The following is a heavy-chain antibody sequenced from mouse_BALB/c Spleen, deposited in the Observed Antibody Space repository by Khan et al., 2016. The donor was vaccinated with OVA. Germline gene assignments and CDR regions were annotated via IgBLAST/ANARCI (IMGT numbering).Heavy chain of an antibody. D-gene: IGHD1-1*01. CDR1: GYSITSGYY. CDR3: ARDYYGTSGYFDV. Sequence: VQLKESGPGLVKPSQSLSLTCSVTGYSITSGYYWNWIRQFPGNKLEWMDYIRYDGSNNYNPSLKNRISITRDTSKNQFFLKLNSVTTEDTATYDCARDYYGTSGYFDVWGAGTTVTVSS. V-gene: IGHV3-6*02. J-gene: IGHJ1*01. CDR2: IRYDGSN.